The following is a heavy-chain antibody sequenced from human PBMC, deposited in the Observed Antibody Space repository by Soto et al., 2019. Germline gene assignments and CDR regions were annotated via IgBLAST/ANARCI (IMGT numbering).Heavy chain of an antibody. CDR2: ISGSGGST. J-gene: IGHJ6*02. CDR3: ARGGPYGGLAGYYYGMDV. Sequence: GGSLRLSCAASGFTFSSYAMSWVRQAPGKGLEWVSAISGSGGSTYYADSVKGRFTISRDNSKNTLYLQMNSLRAEDTAVYYCARGGPYGGLAGYYYGMDVWGQGTTVTVSS. D-gene: IGHD4-17*01. CDR1: GFTFSSYA. V-gene: IGHV3-23*01.